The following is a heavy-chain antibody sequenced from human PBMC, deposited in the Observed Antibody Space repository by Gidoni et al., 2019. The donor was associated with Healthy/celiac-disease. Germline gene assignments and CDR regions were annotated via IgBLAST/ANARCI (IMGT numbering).Heavy chain of an antibody. CDR3: AKDFFRVTTGSDYYYMDV. J-gene: IGHJ6*03. D-gene: IGHD4-4*01. Sequence: EVQLLESGGGLVQPGGSLSLSCAASGFTFSSSAMSWVRQAPGKGLDWVSAMSGSGGSTYDADSVKGRFTISRDNSKNTLYLQMNSLRAEDTAVYYCAKDFFRVTTGSDYYYMDVWGKGTTVTVSS. CDR2: MSGSGGST. V-gene: IGHV3-23*01. CDR1: GFTFSSSA.